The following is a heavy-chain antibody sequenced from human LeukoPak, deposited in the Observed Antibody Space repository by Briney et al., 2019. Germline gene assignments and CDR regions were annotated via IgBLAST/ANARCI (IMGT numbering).Heavy chain of an antibody. D-gene: IGHD5-18*01. J-gene: IGHJ4*02. Sequence: GGSLRLSCAASGFTLSSYSMSWVRQAPGKGLEWVSSITSSSSYIYYADSVKGRFTISRDNAKNSLYLQMNSLRADDTAVYYCARGYSYGPQYYFDYWGQGTLVTVSS. CDR3: ARGYSYGPQYYFDY. CDR2: ITSSSSYI. V-gene: IGHV3-21*01. CDR1: GFTLSSYS.